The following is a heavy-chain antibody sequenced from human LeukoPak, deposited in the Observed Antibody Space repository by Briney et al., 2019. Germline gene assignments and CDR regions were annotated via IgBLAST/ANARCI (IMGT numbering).Heavy chain of an antibody. CDR3: ARDPYRFAFDI. CDR2: INVDGTAE. V-gene: IGHV3-7*03. J-gene: IGHJ3*02. Sequence: GGSLRLSCAASGFSFSTIYMSWVRQTPGQGLEWVANINVDGTAEYYVDSVKGRFTISRDNANNSLYLQMNSLRAEDTAVCYCARDPYRFAFDIWGQGTVVLVSS. CDR1: GFSFSTIY. D-gene: IGHD1-26*01.